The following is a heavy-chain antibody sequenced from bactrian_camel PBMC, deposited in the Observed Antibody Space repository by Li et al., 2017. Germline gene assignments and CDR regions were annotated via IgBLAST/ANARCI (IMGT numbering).Heavy chain of an antibody. CDR1: VDTIGRYC. V-gene: IGHV3S55*01. D-gene: IGHD3*01. CDR2: IRRDGDE. CDR3: AAGTRIIVGDYCDGITT. J-gene: IGHJ6*01. Sequence: QLVESGGGSVQVGGSLRLSCVASVDTIGRYCMGWFRQAPGKAREGIAGIRRDGDEYYAGSVKGRFTISQDNAKNIIYLQMSSLTPDDTAMYYCAAGTRIIVGDYCDGITTWGQGTQVTVS.